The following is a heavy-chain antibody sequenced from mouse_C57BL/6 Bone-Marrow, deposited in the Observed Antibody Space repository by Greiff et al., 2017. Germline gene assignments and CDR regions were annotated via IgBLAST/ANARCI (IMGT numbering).Heavy chain of an antibody. V-gene: IGHV1-26*01. CDR3: ERDDGYIYWYFDV. Sequence: EVQLQQSGPELVKPGASVKISCKASGYTFTDYYMNWVKQSHGKSLEWIGDINPNNGGTSYNQKFKGKATLTVDKSSSTAYMELRSLTSEDSAVYYGERDDGYIYWYFDVWGTGTTVTVSS. CDR1: GYTFTDYY. CDR2: INPNNGGT. J-gene: IGHJ1*03. D-gene: IGHD2-3*01.